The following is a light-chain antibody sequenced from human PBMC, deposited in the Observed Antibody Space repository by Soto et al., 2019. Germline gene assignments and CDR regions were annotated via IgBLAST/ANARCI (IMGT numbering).Light chain of an antibody. V-gene: IGKV3D-11*01. CDR2: DAS. CDR1: QGISRY. CDR3: QQLYSFPLT. Sequence: EMVLTQSPATLSLSPGETATLSCKTSQGISRYLAWYQQRPGQAPRLLIYDASTRATGVPARFSGNGSRTDFTLTIARLEPEDFATYYCQQLYSFPLTFGGGTKVEIK. J-gene: IGKJ4*01.